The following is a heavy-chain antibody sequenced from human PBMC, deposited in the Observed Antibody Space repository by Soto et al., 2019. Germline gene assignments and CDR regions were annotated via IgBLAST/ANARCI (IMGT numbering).Heavy chain of an antibody. CDR3: AKGRTIASSFDY. J-gene: IGHJ4*02. CDR2: ISGSGSST. D-gene: IGHD6-13*01. V-gene: IGHV3-23*01. CDR1: GFTFTSYV. Sequence: LRLSCAASGFTFTSYVMSWVRQAPGKGLEWVSAISGSGSSTYYADSVKGRFIVSRDNSKNTLYLQMDSLRAEDTAVYYCAKGRTIASSFDYWAQGSPVTVSS.